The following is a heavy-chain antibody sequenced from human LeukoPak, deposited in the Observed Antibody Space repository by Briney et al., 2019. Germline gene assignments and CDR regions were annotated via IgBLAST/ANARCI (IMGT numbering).Heavy chain of an antibody. V-gene: IGHV4-39*06. CDR3: ARGKWVYSSSSEGIWFDP. CDR2: SYYSGST. Sequence: PSETLPLTCTVSGGSISSRSYYWGWIRQPPGKGLERIGSSYYSGSTYYNPSLKGRVTISVDTSKNPFALKLSSVTAADTAVYYCARGKWVYSSSSEGIWFDPWGQGTLVTVSS. D-gene: IGHD6-6*01. J-gene: IGHJ5*02. CDR1: GGSISSRSYY.